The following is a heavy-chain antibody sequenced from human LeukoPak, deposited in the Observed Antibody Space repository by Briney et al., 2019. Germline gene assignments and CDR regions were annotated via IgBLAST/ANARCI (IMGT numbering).Heavy chain of an antibody. CDR2: IYHSGST. J-gene: IGHJ6*02. D-gene: IGHD2-2*01. CDR1: GGSISSGGYS. V-gene: IGHV4-30-2*01. CDR3: ARGGGYCSSTSCYRRVISGTRYYYYGIDV. Sequence: PSQTLSLTCAVSGGSISSGGYSWSWIRQPPGKGLEWIGYIYHSGSTYYNPSLKSRFTISVDRSKNQFSLKLSSVTAADTAVYYCARGGGYCSSTSCYRRVISGTRYYYYGIDVWGQGTTVTVSS.